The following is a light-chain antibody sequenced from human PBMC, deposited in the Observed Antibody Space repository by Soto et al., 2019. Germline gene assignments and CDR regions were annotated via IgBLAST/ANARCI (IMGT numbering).Light chain of an antibody. CDR2: DAS. Sequence: EIVLTQFPATLSLSPGERATLSCRASHSISSYLAWYQHKPGQSPRLLIYDASNRATGIPARFSGSGSGTDFTLTISSLEHEDFAVYYCQHRTNWHPFTFGPGTKVDIK. CDR1: HSISSY. J-gene: IGKJ3*01. V-gene: IGKV3-11*01. CDR3: QHRTNWHPFT.